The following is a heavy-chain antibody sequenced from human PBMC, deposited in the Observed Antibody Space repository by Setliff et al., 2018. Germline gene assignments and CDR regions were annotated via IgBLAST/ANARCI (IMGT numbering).Heavy chain of an antibody. Sequence: GGSLRLSCAASGFTFSNSEMNWVRQAPGKGLEWIAFINRSGSIIYYADSVKGRFTVSRDNAKNSLYLQMTGLRAEDTALYYCTRDPPGSGWSFDYWGQGALVTVSS. J-gene: IGHJ4*02. V-gene: IGHV3-48*03. CDR2: INRSGSII. CDR3: TRDPPGSGWSFDY. CDR1: GFTFSNSE. D-gene: IGHD6-19*01.